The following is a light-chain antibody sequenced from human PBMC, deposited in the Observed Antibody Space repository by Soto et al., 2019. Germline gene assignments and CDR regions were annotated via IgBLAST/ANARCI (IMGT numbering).Light chain of an antibody. CDR1: QSISTY. J-gene: IGKJ4*01. Sequence: DIQMTQSPSSLSASVGDRVTMTCRASQSISTYLNWYQQKPGKAPKLLIYAASSLQSGVPSRFSGSGSGTDFTLTISSLLPEDFATYYCQQSYKTPLTVGGGTKVEIK. CDR3: QQSYKTPLT. V-gene: IGKV1-39*01. CDR2: AAS.